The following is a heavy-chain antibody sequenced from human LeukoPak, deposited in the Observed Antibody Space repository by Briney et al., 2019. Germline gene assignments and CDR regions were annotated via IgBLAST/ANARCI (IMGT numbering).Heavy chain of an antibody. CDR2: INEDGSEK. Sequence: GGSLRLSCAPSRFTFSSFWMTWVRQAPGKGLEWVTNINEDGSEKYYVDSVKGRFTISRDNAKNSLYLQMNSLRAEDTALYYCARGGPTGALDDWGQGTLLTVSS. V-gene: IGHV3-7*01. J-gene: IGHJ4*02. CDR3: ARGGPTGALDD. D-gene: IGHD7-27*01. CDR1: RFTFSSFW.